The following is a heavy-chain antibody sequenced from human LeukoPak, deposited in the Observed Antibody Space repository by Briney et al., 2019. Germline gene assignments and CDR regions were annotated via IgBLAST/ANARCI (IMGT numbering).Heavy chain of an antibody. CDR2: INTDGTVT. D-gene: IGHD6-19*01. CDR3: ATKQWLAPPPDS. V-gene: IGHV3-74*01. Sequence: GGSLRLSCAASGFTFSRYSMLWVRQAPGKGLESVSRINTDGTVTTYADSVKGRFTISRDNADNTMFLQMNSVRAEDTAVYYCATKQWLAPPPDSWGQGTPVTVSS. CDR1: GFTFSRYS. J-gene: IGHJ4*02.